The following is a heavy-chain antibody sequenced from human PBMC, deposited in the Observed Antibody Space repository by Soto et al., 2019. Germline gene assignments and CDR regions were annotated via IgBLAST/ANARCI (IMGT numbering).Heavy chain of an antibody. CDR3: ARAHYHDSSGPNGHAFDI. J-gene: IGHJ3*02. D-gene: IGHD3-22*01. V-gene: IGHV3-30-3*01. CDR1: EFTFSDYA. Sequence: QVQLVESGGGVVQPGRSRRLSCAASEFTFSDYAMHWVRQAPGKGLEWVAVISDDGDKVFYADSMKDRLTISRDNSKSTLFLQLTSLGPEDTALYYCARAHYHDSSGPNGHAFDIWGQGTLVTVSS. CDR2: ISDDGDKV.